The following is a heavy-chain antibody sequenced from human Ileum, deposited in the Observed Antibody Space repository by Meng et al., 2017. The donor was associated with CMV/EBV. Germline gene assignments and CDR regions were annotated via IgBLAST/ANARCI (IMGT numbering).Heavy chain of an antibody. Sequence: GGSLRLSCAASGFTFSTSWMTWVRQSPGKGLDWVSSISSQSDYTFYADSVKGRFTISRDNSKNTLYLQMTSLRVEDTALYYCAKLGRNDGDYDSYRWFAPWGQGTQVTVSS. D-gene: IGHD3-22*01. CDR2: ISSQSDYT. CDR3: AKLGRNDGDYDSYRWFAP. CDR1: GFTFSTSW. J-gene: IGHJ5*02. V-gene: IGHV3-23*01.